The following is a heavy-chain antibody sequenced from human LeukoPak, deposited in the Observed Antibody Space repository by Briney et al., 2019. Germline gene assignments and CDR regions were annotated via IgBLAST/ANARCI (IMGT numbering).Heavy chain of an antibody. Sequence: GGSLRLSCAASGFTFSDYYMTWIRQAPGKGLECVSYISSSSDYTNYPDSVKGRFTISRDNAKNSLYLQMSSLRAEDTALYYCARVKVGTTNRFDYWGQGTLVTVSS. CDR1: GFTFSDYY. CDR3: ARVKVGTTNRFDY. D-gene: IGHD1-26*01. J-gene: IGHJ4*02. V-gene: IGHV3-11*05. CDR2: ISSSSDYT.